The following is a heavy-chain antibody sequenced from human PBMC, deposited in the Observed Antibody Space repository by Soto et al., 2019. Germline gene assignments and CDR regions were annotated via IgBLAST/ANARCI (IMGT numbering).Heavy chain of an antibody. Sequence: QVQLQESGPGLVKPSQTLSLTCTVSGGSISSGGYYWSWIRQHPGKGLEWIGYIYYSGSTYYNPSLMPPVTSAVSPHTNHFSLTLRAVTAADTAVYCCARGMVRGGPPNWVGPCGPGTLVPVSS. CDR1: GGSISSGGYY. D-gene: IGHD3-10*01. J-gene: IGHJ5*02. CDR2: IYYSGST. CDR3: ARGMVRGGPPNWVGP. V-gene: IGHV4-31*01.